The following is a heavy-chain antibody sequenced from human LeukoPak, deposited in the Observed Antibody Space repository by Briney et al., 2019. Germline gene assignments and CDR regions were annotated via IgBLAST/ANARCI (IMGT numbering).Heavy chain of an antibody. CDR3: ARGRYYYGSWYMDV. J-gene: IGHJ6*02. D-gene: IGHD3-10*01. CDR2: INSSGTVI. Sequence: GGSLRLSSAEPEFTFRVYQMNSIRQAPGEGLERVSYINSSGTVIYYADSVKSRFTSSRDNAKNSLYLQMNSLRAEDTAVYYCARGRYYYGSWYMDVWGQGTTVTVSS. V-gene: IGHV3-11*01. CDR1: EFTFRVYQ.